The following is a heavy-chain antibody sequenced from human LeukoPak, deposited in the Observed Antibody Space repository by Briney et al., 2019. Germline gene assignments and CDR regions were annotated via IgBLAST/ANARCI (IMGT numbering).Heavy chain of an antibody. D-gene: IGHD3-22*01. CDR3: ARVGRSYYYDSSGDQH. Sequence: GASVKVSWKASVYTFTGYYMHWVRQALGQGLEWMGRINPNSGGTNYAQKFQGRVTMTRDTSISTAYMELSRLRSDDTAVYYCARVGRSYYYDSSGDQHWGQGTLVTVSS. CDR2: INPNSGGT. V-gene: IGHV1-2*06. J-gene: IGHJ1*01. CDR1: VYTFTGYY.